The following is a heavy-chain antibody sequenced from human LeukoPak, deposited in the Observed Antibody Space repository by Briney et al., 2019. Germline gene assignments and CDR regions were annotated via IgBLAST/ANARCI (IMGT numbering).Heavy chain of an antibody. V-gene: IGHV4-59*01. CDR3: GRVRTGNTGSPEYFED. CDR2: LFYSGNT. Sequence: SETLSLTCTVSGGSISRYYWSWIRQPPGKGLEWIGYLFYSGNTNSNPSLKSRVTISADTSKNQFSLRLNSVTAADTAVYFCGRVRTGNTGSPEYFEDWGQGTLVTVSS. CDR1: GGSISRYY. D-gene: IGHD5-12*01. J-gene: IGHJ1*01.